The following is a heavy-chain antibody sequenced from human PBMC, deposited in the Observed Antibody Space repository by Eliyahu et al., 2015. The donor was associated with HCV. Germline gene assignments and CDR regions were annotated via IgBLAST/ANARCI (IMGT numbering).Heavy chain of an antibody. CDR1: GYTFXSYD. V-gene: IGHV1-8*01. Sequence: QVQLVQSGAEVKKPGASVKVSCKASGYTFXSYDINWVRQATGXGLEWMGWMNPNSGNTGYAQKXQGRVTMTRNTSISTAYMELSSLRSEDTAVYYCARGRTIFGVVNDYYYYGMDVWGQGTTVTVSS. J-gene: IGHJ6*02. D-gene: IGHD3-3*01. CDR2: MNPNSGNT. CDR3: ARGRTIFGVVNDYYYYGMDV.